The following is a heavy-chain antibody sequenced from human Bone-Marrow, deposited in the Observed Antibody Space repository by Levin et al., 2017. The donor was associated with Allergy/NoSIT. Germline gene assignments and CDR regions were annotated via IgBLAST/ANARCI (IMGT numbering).Heavy chain of an antibody. CDR2: IYSGGST. D-gene: IGHD2-2*01. Sequence: GGSLRLSCAASGFTVSSNYMSWVRQAPGKGLEWVSVIYSGGSTYYADFVKGRFTISRDNSKNTLYLQMNSLRAEDTAVYYCARDRGCSSTSCYAGGNDAFDIWGQGTMVTVSS. V-gene: IGHV3-53*01. CDR3: ARDRGCSSTSCYAGGNDAFDI. CDR1: GFTVSSNY. J-gene: IGHJ3*02.